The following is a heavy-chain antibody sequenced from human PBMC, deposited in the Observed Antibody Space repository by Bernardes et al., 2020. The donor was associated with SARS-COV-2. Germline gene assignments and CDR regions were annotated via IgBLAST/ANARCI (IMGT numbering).Heavy chain of an antibody. CDR1: GYTFTSYD. Sequence: ASVKVSCKASGYTFTSYDINWVRQATGQGLEWMGWMNPNSGNTGYAQKFQGRVTMTRNTSISTAYMELNSLRTEDTAVYYCAKELNWNHFDYWGQGSLVTVSS. V-gene: IGHV1-8*01. CDR3: AKELNWNHFDY. D-gene: IGHD1-20*01. CDR2: MNPNSGNT. J-gene: IGHJ4*02.